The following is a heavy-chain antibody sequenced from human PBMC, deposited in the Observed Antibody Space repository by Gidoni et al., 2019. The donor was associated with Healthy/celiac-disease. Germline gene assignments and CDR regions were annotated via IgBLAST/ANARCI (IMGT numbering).Heavy chain of an antibody. CDR2: ISSSSSYI. J-gene: IGHJ6*02. CDR3: ASGKGNDFWSGYYRRPNGMDV. Sequence: EVQLVESGGGLVKPGGSLRLSCAASGFTFSSYSMNWVRQAPGKGLEWVSSISSSSSYIYYADSVKGRFTISRDNAKNSLYLQMNSLRAEDTAVYYCASGKGNDFWSGYYRRPNGMDVWGQGTTVTVSS. CDR1: GFTFSSYS. V-gene: IGHV3-21*01. D-gene: IGHD3-3*01.